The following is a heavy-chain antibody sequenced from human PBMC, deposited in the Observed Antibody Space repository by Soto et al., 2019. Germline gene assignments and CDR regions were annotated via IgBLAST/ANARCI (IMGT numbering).Heavy chain of an antibody. CDR1: GYSFTSYW. Sequence: PGESLKISCKGSGYSFTSYWISWVRQMPGKGLEWMGRIDPSDSYTNYSPSFQGQVTISADKSISTAYLQWSSLKASDTAMYYWARQWKCSSTSGNALGGKYYYGMDVWGQGTTVTVSS. CDR3: ARQWKCSSTSGNALGGKYYYGMDV. V-gene: IGHV5-10-1*04. CDR2: IDPSDSYT. D-gene: IGHD2-2*01. J-gene: IGHJ6*02.